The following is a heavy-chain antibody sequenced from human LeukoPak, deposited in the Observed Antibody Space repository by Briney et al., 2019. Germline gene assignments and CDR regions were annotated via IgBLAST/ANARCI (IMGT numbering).Heavy chain of an antibody. CDR3: ARSGAYYYDSSGYYTFDY. J-gene: IGHJ4*02. CDR1: GGPISSYY. Sequence: SETLSLTCTVSGGPISSYYWSWIRQPPGKGLEWIGYIYYSGSTNYNPSLKSRVTISVDTSKNQFSLKLSSVTAADTAVYYCARSGAYYYDSSGYYTFDYWGQGTLVTVSS. D-gene: IGHD3-22*01. CDR2: IYYSGST. V-gene: IGHV4-59*01.